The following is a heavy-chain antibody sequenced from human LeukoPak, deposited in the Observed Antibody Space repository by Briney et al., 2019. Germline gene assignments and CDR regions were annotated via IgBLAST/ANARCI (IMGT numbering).Heavy chain of an antibody. CDR1: GYSINSAYY. J-gene: IGHJ5*02. CDR3: ARLTPGKNWFDP. Sequence: PSETLSLTCAVSGYSINSAYYWGWIRQPPGKGLEWIGSMYHSGITYYNPSVKIRVTISVDTSKNQFSLKLNSVTAADTAVYYCARLTPGKNWFDPWGQGTLVTVSS. V-gene: IGHV4-38-2*01. CDR2: MYHSGIT. D-gene: IGHD3-10*01.